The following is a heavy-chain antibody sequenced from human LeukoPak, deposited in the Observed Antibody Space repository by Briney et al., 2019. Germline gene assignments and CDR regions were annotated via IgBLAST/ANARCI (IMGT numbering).Heavy chain of an antibody. D-gene: IGHD6-13*01. J-gene: IGHJ4*02. CDR3: ARSGSWTLNFDS. CDR1: GGSISSFY. Sequence: SETLSLTCTVSGGSISSFYWSWIRQPPGKGLEWIGYIYCGGSTNYNPSLKSRVAISVDTSKNQFSLKLSSVTAADTAVYYCARSGSWTLNFDSWGQGTLVTVSS. V-gene: IGHV4-59*01. CDR2: IYCGGST.